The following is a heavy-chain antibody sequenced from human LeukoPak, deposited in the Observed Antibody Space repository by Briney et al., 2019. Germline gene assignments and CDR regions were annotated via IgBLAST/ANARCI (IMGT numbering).Heavy chain of an antibody. D-gene: IGHD2-15*01. CDR1: GFTFNNDA. J-gene: IGHJ5*02. V-gene: IGHV3-23*01. CDR3: AKLSLEVA. CDR2: ISGSGIST. Sequence: GGSLRLSCAASGFTFNNDAMSWVRQAPGKGLEWVSGISGSGISTYYADSVKGRFTISRDKSKNTIYLQMDSLRAEDTAVYYCAKLSLEVAWGQGTLVTVSS.